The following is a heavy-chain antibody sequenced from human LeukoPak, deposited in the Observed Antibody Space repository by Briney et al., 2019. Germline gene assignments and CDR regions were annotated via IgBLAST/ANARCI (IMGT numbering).Heavy chain of an antibody. J-gene: IGHJ4*02. V-gene: IGHV3-23*01. Sequence: GGSLRLSCAASGFTFSSYAMSWVHQAPGKGLEWVSAISGSGGSTYYADSVKGRFTISRDNSKNTLYLQMNSLRAEDTAVYYCAKDRYSGSYYFDYWGQGTLVTVSS. CDR1: GFTFSSYA. D-gene: IGHD1-26*01. CDR3: AKDRYSGSYYFDY. CDR2: ISGSGGST.